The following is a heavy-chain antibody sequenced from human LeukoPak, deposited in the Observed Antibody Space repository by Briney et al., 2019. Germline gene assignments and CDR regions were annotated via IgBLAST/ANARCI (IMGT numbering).Heavy chain of an antibody. D-gene: IGHD3-10*01. CDR2: IYSGGNT. CDR1: GFTVSGNY. J-gene: IGHJ4*02. Sequence: GGSLRLSCAASGFTVSGNYMIWARQTPGKRLEWVSLIYSGGNTYYTDSVKGRFTISRDNSANTLYLQMNSLRTEDTAVYYCARVADYYVSGHFDYWGQGTLVTVSS. CDR3: ARVADYYVSGHFDY. V-gene: IGHV3-53*01.